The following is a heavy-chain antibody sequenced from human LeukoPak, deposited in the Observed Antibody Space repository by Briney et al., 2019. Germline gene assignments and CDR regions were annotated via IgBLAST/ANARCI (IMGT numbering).Heavy chain of an antibody. CDR1: GYTFTGYY. CDR2: INPHSGGT. Sequence: ASVKVSCKASGYTFTGYYMHWVRQAPGQGLEWMGWINPHSGGTNYAQKFQGGVTMTRDMSITTAYMELSSLRSDDTAVYYCARAVGSSGWYLLGDPTITNDYWGQGTLVTVSS. CDR3: ARAVGSSGWYLLGDPTITNDY. V-gene: IGHV1-2*02. D-gene: IGHD6-19*01. J-gene: IGHJ4*02.